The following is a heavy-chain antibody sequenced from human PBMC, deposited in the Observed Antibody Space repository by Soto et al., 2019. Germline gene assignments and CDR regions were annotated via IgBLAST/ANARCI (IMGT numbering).Heavy chain of an antibody. J-gene: IGHJ5*02. CDR2: IYHSGIT. V-gene: IGHV4-31*03. CDR1: GDSISSGDYY. CDR3: ARVLFVGEIFPNGFDP. D-gene: IGHD3-10*01. Sequence: QVQLQESGPGLVKPSQTLSLTCSVSGDSISSGDYYWSWIRQHPGKGLEWIGYIYHSGITYFNPSLMSRVTISVDTFKNHFALNLRSVPAADTAVYYCARVLFVGEIFPNGFDPWGQGRLVTVSS.